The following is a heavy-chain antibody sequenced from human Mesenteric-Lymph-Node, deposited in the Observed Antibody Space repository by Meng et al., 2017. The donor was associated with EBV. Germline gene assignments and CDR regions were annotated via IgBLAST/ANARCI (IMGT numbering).Heavy chain of an antibody. CDR2: IYYSGSI. Sequence: VPLPAQGLVLVKPSGPPSLPCTVSVASISSGTDAWGWIRQPPGKGLEWIGNIYYSGSINYNPSLKSRVTISVDTSKNQFSLNLSSVTAADTAVYYCARDPYSGLGYYYYYGMDVWGQGTTVTVSS. D-gene: IGHD1-26*01. J-gene: IGHJ6*02. CDR3: ARDPYSGLGYYYYYGMDV. CDR1: VASISSGTDA. V-gene: IGHV4-61*01.